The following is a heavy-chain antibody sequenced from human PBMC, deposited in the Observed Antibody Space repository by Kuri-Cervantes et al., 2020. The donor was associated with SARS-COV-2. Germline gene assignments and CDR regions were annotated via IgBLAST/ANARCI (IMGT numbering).Heavy chain of an antibody. CDR1: GGSFSGYY. Sequence: SETLSLTCAVYGGSFSGYYWGWIRQPPGKGLEWIGEINHSGSTNYNPSLKSRVTISVDTSKNQFSLKLSSVTAADTAVYYCARGRRYSLPGGLDYWGQGTLVTVSS. CDR3: ARGRRYSLPGGLDY. D-gene: IGHD3-9*01. CDR2: INHSGST. V-gene: IGHV4-34*01. J-gene: IGHJ4*02.